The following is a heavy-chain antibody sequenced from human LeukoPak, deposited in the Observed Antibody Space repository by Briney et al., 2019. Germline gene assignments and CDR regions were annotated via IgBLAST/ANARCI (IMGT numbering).Heavy chain of an antibody. CDR1: GFTFSSYA. D-gene: IGHD3-22*01. V-gene: IGHV3-23*01. CDR2: ISGSGGST. CDR3: AAGGRANYDSSGYYLGWTWFDP. J-gene: IGHJ5*02. Sequence: PGGSLRLSCAASGFTFSSYAMSWVRQAPGKGLEWVSAISGSGGSTYYADSVTGRFTVSRDDAKNTLYLQMNGLRAEDTAVYYCAAGGRANYDSSGYYLGWTWFDPWGLGTLVTVSS.